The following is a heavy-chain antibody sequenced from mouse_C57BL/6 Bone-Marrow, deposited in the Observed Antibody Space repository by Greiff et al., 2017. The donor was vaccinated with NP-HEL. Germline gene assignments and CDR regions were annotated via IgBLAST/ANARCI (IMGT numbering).Heavy chain of an antibody. D-gene: IGHD2-3*01. V-gene: IGHV5-12*01. CDR1: GFTFSDYY. CDR2: ISNGGGST. CDR3: ARHDGSFAY. J-gene: IGHJ3*01. Sequence: EVQRVESGGGLVQPGGSLKLSCAASGFTFSDYYMYWVRQTPEKRLEWVAYISNGGGSTYYPDTVKGRFTISRDNAKNTLYLQMSRLKSEDTAMYYCARHDGSFAYWGQGTLVTVSA.